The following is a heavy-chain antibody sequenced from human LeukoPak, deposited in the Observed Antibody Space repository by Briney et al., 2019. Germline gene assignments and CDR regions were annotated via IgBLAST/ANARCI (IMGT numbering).Heavy chain of an antibody. CDR1: GFTFSSYA. V-gene: IGHV3-23*01. J-gene: IGHJ3*02. D-gene: IGHD2-15*01. CDR3: AKDVPDIVVVVAATSLGAFDI. Sequence: GGSLRLPCAASGFTFSSYAMSWVRQAPGKGLEWVSAISGSGGSTYYADSVKGRFTISRDNSKNTLYLQMNSLRAEDTAVYYCAKDVPDIVVVVAATSLGAFDIWGQGTMVTVSS. CDR2: ISGSGGST.